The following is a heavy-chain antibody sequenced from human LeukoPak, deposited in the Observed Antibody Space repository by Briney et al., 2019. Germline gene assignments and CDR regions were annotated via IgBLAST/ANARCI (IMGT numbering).Heavy chain of an antibody. CDR1: GFTFSSYA. D-gene: IGHD3-16*02. Sequence: PGGSLRLSCAAPGFTFSSYAMSWVRQAPGKGLEWVSGISGSGGSTYYADSVKGRFTISRDNSKNTLYLQMNSLRAEDTAVYYCAKDDDYVWGSYRKEDYFDYWGQGTLVTVSS. CDR3: AKDDDYVWGSYRKEDYFDY. V-gene: IGHV3-23*01. CDR2: ISGSGGST. J-gene: IGHJ4*02.